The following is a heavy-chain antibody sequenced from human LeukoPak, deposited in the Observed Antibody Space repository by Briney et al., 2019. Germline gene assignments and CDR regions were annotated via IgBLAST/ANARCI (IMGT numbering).Heavy chain of an antibody. V-gene: IGHV3-48*01. Sequence: GGSLRLSCAASGFTFSSYSMNWVRQAPGKGLEWVSYISSSSTIIYYADSVKGRFTISRDNARNSLYLQMNSLRAEDTAVYYCARGGTYCRNTNCYDHWGQGTLVTVSS. D-gene: IGHD2-15*01. CDR2: ISSSSTII. CDR3: ARGGTYCRNTNCYDH. J-gene: IGHJ5*02. CDR1: GFTFSSYS.